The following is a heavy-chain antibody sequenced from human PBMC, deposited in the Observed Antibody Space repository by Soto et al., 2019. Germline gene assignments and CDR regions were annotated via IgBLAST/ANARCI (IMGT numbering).Heavy chain of an antibody. D-gene: IGHD6-25*01. CDR1: GLTFSPYW. Sequence: PGGSLILSCEVSGLTFSPYWMNWVRQAPGKGLEWVANIKPDGSQKNYVDSVRSRFTISRDNARSSVSLQMNSLRGDDTALYYCMTSGGYWGQGTLVTVSS. CDR2: IKPDGSQK. CDR3: MTSGGY. V-gene: IGHV3-7*01. J-gene: IGHJ4*02.